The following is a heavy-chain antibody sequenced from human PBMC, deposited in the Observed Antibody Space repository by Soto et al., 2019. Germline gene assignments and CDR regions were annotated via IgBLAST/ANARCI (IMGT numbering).Heavy chain of an antibody. CDR3: ARDPAAGIAAAGTGDYYGMDV. Sequence: LRLSCAASGFTFSSYGMHWVRQAPGKGLEWVAVIWYDGSNKYYADSVKGRFTISRDNSKNTLYLQMNSLRAEDTAVYYCARDPAAGIAAAGTGDYYGMDVWGQGXTVTVYS. J-gene: IGHJ6*02. D-gene: IGHD6-13*01. CDR1: GFTFSSYG. V-gene: IGHV3-33*01. CDR2: IWYDGSNK.